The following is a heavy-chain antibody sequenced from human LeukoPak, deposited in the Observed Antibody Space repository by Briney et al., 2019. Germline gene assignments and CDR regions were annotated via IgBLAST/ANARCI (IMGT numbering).Heavy chain of an antibody. J-gene: IGHJ5*02. CDR3: ARGLSINMAVRHFDP. CDR1: XXSXNSHY. V-gene: IGHV4-59*11. CDR2: VSYSGNV. Sequence: PSXTXXXXCXXSXXSXNSHYXGWIRHPPGKGLEWIGYVSYSGNVNFNPSLKSRLTISVESSKQQFSLKLSSATAADTAVYYCARGLSINMAVRHFDPWGQGTLVTVSS. D-gene: IGHD3-3*02.